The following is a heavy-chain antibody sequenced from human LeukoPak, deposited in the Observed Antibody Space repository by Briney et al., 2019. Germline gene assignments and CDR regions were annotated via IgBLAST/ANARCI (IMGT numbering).Heavy chain of an antibody. Sequence: GGSLRLSCAASGFTFSTYWMTWVRQAPGKGLEWVSSISSSSSYIYYADSVKGRFTISRDNAKNSLYLQMNSLRAEDTAVYYCARDDYGGNSGHYYYYGMDVWGQGTTVTVSS. D-gene: IGHD4-23*01. CDR1: GFTFSTYW. CDR3: ARDDYGGNSGHYYYYGMDV. V-gene: IGHV3-21*01. CDR2: ISSSSSYI. J-gene: IGHJ6*02.